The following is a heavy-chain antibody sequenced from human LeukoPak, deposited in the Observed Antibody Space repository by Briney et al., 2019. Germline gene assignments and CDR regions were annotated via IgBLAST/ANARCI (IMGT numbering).Heavy chain of an antibody. CDR2: IYYSGTT. CDR1: GGSISSHY. V-gene: IGHV4-59*11. J-gene: IGHJ2*01. Sequence: SETLSLTCTVSGGSISSHYWSWMRQPPGKGLEWIGYIYYSGTTKYNPSLKSRVTISVDTPKNQFSLELTSVTAADTAVYYCARLTGTTVTTVVYWYFDLWGRGTLVTVSS. D-gene: IGHD4-17*01. CDR3: ARLTGTTVTTVVYWYFDL.